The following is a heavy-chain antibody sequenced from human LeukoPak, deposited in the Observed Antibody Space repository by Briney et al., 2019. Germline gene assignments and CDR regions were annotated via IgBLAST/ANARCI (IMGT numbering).Heavy chain of an antibody. Sequence: PSETLSLTCTVSGGSISSGSYYCGWIRQPPGKGLEWIGSIYHSGNTYYNSSLKSRVTLSVDTSKNQFSLKLSSVTAADTAVYYCAGSNYDNWFDPWGQETLVSVSS. CDR2: IYHSGNT. CDR1: GGSISSGSYY. CDR3: AGSNYDNWFDP. J-gene: IGHJ5*02. V-gene: IGHV4-39*01. D-gene: IGHD3-10*01.